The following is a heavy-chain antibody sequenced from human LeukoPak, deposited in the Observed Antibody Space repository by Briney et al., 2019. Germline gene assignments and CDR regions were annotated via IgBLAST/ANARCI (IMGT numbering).Heavy chain of an antibody. CDR3: ARGGAARPDF. CDR1: GFTFSSYG. V-gene: IGHV3-7*01. J-gene: IGHJ4*02. D-gene: IGHD6-6*01. Sequence: GGSLRLSCAASGFTFSSYGMTWVRQTPGKGLEWVAKIKADGGEKDHVASVKGRFTISRDNAKNSLYLQMNSLRVEDTAVYYCARGGAARPDFWGQGTLVTVSS. CDR2: IKADGGEK.